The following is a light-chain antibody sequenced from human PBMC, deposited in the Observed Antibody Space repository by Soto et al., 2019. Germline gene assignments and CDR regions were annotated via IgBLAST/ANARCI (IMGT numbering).Light chain of an antibody. CDR1: SSNIGGNT. Sequence: QSALSQTPSASGTPGQRVIISCSGSSSNIGGNTVNWYQQLPGTAPKLLIYSSNQRPSGVPDRFSGSKSGTSASLAISGLQSEDEADYYCVAWDDSLKGPVFGGGTKLTVL. CDR2: SSN. J-gene: IGLJ2*01. CDR3: VAWDDSLKGPV. V-gene: IGLV1-44*01.